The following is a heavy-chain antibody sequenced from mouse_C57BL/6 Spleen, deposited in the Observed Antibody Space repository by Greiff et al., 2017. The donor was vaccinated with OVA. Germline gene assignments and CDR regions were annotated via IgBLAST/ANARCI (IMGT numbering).Heavy chain of an antibody. D-gene: IGHD1-1*01. Sequence: QVQLQQPGAELVRPGSSVKLSCKASGYTFTSYWMAWVKQRPGQGLEWIGNIYPSDSETHYNQKFKDKATLTVDKSSSTAYMQLSSLTSEDSAVYYCARDGSSYDYYAMDYWGQGTSVTVSS. V-gene: IGHV1-61*01. CDR2: IYPSDSET. CDR3: ARDGSSYDYYAMDY. CDR1: GYTFTSYW. J-gene: IGHJ4*01.